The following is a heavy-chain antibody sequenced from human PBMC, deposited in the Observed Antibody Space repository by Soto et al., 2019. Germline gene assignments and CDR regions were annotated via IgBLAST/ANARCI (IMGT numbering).Heavy chain of an antibody. CDR3: ARGMVGWFGELLEIAAPFDY. D-gene: IGHD3-10*01. CDR1: GYTFTSYD. J-gene: IGHJ4*02. Sequence: ASVKVSCKASGYTFTSYDINWVRQATGQGLEWMGWMNPNSGNTGYAQKFQGRVTMTRNTSISTAYMELSSLRSEDTAVYYCARGMVGWFGELLEIAAPFDYWGQGTLVTVSS. V-gene: IGHV1-8*01. CDR2: MNPNSGNT.